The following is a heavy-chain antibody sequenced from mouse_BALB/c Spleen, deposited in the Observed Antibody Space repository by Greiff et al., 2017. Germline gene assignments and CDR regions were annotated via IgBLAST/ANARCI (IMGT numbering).Heavy chain of an antibody. J-gene: IGHJ4*01. V-gene: IGHV5-12-1*01. CDR3: ARRIHYYGGAMDY. D-gene: IGHD1-2*01. CDR2: ISSGGGST. CDR1: GFAFSSYD. Sequence: EVKLVESGGGLVKPGGSLKLSCAASGFAFSSYDMSWVRQTPEKRLEWVAYISSGGGSTYYPDTVKGRFTISRENAKNTLYLQMSSLKSEDTAMYYCARRIHYYGGAMDYWGQGTSVTVSS.